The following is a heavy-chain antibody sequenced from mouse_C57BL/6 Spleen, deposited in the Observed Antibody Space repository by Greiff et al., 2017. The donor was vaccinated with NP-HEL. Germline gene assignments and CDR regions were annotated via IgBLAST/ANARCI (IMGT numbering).Heavy chain of an antibody. Sequence: QVQLQQSGAELVKPGASVKISCKASGYAFSSYWMNWVKQRPGKGLEWIGQIYPGDGDTNYNGKFKGKATLTADKSSSTAYMQLSSLTSEDSAVYFCAREMGIYYGYDRDYWGQGTTLTVSS. CDR3: AREMGIYYGYDRDY. CDR1: GYAFSSYW. CDR2: IYPGDGDT. J-gene: IGHJ2*01. D-gene: IGHD2-2*01. V-gene: IGHV1-80*01.